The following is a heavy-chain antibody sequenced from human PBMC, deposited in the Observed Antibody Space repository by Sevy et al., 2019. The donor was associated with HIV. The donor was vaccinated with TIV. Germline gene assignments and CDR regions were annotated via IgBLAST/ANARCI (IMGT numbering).Heavy chain of an antibody. V-gene: IGHV3-15*01. CDR2: IKSKTDGGTT. Sequence: GGSLRLSCAASGFTFSNAWMSWVRQAPGKGLEWIGRIKSKTDGGTTEYAAPVKGRLTISRDDSKNMVYLQMNSLKTEDTAVYYCRTDTLRRYSSTWYDAFDIWGQGTMVTVSS. CDR1: GFTFSNAW. D-gene: IGHD6-13*01. CDR3: RTDTLRRYSSTWYDAFDI. J-gene: IGHJ3*02.